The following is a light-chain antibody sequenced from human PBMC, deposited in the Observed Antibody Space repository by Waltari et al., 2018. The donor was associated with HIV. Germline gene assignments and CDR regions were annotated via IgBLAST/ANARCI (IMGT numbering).Light chain of an antibody. CDR3: AAWDDSLNGWV. V-gene: IGLV1-44*01. J-gene: IGLJ3*02. Sequence: QSVLTQPPSASGAPGHRVTISCFGSRSNIGSSPINWYHQLPGTAPRLLIYDNDQRPSGVPDRFSGSKSGTSGSLAITGLQSEDESDYYCAAWDDSLNGWVFGGGTKLTVL. CDR2: DND. CDR1: RSNIGSSP.